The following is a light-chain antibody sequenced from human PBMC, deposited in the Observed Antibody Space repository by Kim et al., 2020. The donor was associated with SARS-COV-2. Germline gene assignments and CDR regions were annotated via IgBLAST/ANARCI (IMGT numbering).Light chain of an antibody. CDR1: SDSIDDNY. CDR3: QSYNRDNVL. V-gene: IGLV6-57*04. CDR2: EDD. Sequence: NFMLTQPHSVSESPGKTVTISCTRSSDSIDDNYVQWYQQRPGGVPTTVIYEDDQRPSGVSDRFSGSIDNSSNSASLTISGLRTEDEADYYCQSYNRDNVLFGGGTKVTVL. J-gene: IGLJ2*01.